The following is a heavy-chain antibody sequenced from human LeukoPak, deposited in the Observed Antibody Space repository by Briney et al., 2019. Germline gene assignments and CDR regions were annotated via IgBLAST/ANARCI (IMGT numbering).Heavy chain of an antibody. J-gene: IGHJ4*02. CDR1: GFTFSGSA. CDR2: IRSKANSYAT. V-gene: IGHV3-73*01. Sequence: GGSLKLSCAASGFTFSGSAMHWVRQASGKGLEWVGRIRSKANSYATAYAASVKGRFTISRDDSMNTAYLKMNSLKTEDTAVYYCTRPQADYYDSSGYPYWGQGTLVTVSS. CDR3: TRPQADYYDSSGYPY. D-gene: IGHD3-22*01.